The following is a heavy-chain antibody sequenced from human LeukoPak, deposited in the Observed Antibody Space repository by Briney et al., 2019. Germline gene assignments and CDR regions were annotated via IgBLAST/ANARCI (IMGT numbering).Heavy chain of an antibody. J-gene: IGHJ4*02. V-gene: IGHV4-39*07. D-gene: IGHD5-18*01. Sequence: PSETLSLTRTVSGGSISSSSYYWGWIRQPPGKGLEWIGSIYYSGSTYYNPSLKSRVTISVDTSKNQFSLKLSSVTAADTAVYYCARGRRGYSPLYYFDYWGQGTLVTVSS. CDR3: ARGRRGYSPLYYFDY. CDR1: GGSISSSSYY. CDR2: IYYSGST.